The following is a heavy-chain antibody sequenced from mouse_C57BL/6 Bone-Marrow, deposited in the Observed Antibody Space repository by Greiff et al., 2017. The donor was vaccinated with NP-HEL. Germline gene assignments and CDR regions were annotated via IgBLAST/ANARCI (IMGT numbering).Heavy chain of an antibody. V-gene: IGHV1-82*01. CDR3: ARSGTGTWFAD. CDR2: IYPGDGDT. CDR1: GYAFSSSW. Sequence: QVQLQQSGPELVKPGASVKISCKASGYAFSSSWMNWVKQRPGKGLEWIGRIYPGDGDTNYNGKFKGKATLTVDTYSSTAYMQLSSLTSEDSAVYFCARSGTGTWFADWGQGTLVTVSA. D-gene: IGHD4-1*01. J-gene: IGHJ3*01.